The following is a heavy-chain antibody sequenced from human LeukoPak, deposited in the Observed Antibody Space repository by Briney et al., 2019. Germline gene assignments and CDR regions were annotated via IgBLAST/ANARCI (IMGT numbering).Heavy chain of an antibody. V-gene: IGHV4-34*01. CDR1: GGSFSGYY. Sequence: SETLSLTCAVYGGSFSGYYWSWIRQPPGKGLEWIGEINHSGSTNYNPSLKSRVTISVDTSKNQFSLKLSSVTAADTAVYYCARAPANYSNYYYYYGMDVWGQGTTVTVSS. CDR2: INHSGST. D-gene: IGHD4-11*01. J-gene: IGHJ6*02. CDR3: ARAPANYSNYYYYYGMDV.